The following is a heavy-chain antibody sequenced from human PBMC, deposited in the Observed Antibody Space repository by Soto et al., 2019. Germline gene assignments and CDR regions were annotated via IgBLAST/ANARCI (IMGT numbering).Heavy chain of an antibody. CDR2: INPNSGGT. Sequence: GDSVKVSCKASGYTFTGYYMHWVRQAPGQGLEWMGWINPNSGGTNYAQKFQGRVTMTRDTSISTAYMELSRLRSDDTAVYSCARGPIVAVTAIEFLFGSWGQGTLGTVGS. D-gene: IGHD2-21*02. CDR3: ARGPIVAVTAIEFLFGS. V-gene: IGHV1-2*02. CDR1: GYTFTGYY. J-gene: IGHJ4*02.